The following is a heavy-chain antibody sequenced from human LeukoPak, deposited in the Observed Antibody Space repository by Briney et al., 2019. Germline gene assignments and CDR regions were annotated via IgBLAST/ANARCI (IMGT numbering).Heavy chain of an antibody. CDR3: AKDQFSYYDSSGYYYHPFDY. CDR1: GVTFSSYG. V-gene: IGHV3-30*18. CDR2: RSYDGSNK. J-gene: IGHJ4*02. D-gene: IGHD3-22*01. Sequence: GGSLRLSCAASGVTFSSYGMHLVRQAPGKGLEWVAVRSYDGSNKYYADSVKGRFTISRDNSKNTLYLQMNSLRAEDTAVYYCAKDQFSYYDSSGYYYHPFDYWGQGTLVTVSS.